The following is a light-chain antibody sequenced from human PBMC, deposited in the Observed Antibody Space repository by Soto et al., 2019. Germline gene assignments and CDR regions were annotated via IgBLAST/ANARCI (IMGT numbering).Light chain of an antibody. Sequence: EIMMTQSPATLSVSPGERATLSCWSSQSISSNLAWYQQKPCQAPRLLFYGASTRTTGVPGRFSGSGSGTGFTLTISSRQSEDFAIYYCQQYNNWPYTFGQGTQLQIK. V-gene: IGKV3-15*01. J-gene: IGKJ2*01. CDR1: QSISSN. CDR3: QQYNNWPYT. CDR2: GAS.